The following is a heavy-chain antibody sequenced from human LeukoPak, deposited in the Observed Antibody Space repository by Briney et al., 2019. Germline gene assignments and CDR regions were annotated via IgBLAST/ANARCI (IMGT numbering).Heavy chain of an antibody. Sequence: RPGGALRLSCAASGFTFDDYGMSRVRRAPGKGLERVSGINWNSGSTGYADSVKGRFTISRDNAKNSLYLQMNSLRAEDTALYYCAREGEAAAGIFDYWGQGTLVTVSP. CDR3: AREGEAAAGIFDY. J-gene: IGHJ4*02. V-gene: IGHV3-20*04. CDR2: INWNSGST. CDR1: GFTFDDYG. D-gene: IGHD6-13*01.